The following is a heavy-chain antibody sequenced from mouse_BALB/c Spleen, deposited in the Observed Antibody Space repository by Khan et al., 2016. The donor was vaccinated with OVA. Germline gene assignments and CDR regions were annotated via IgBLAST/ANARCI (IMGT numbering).Heavy chain of an antibody. Sequence: QVQLQQSGAELAKPGASVKMSCKASDYTFTNYWMHWVKQRPGQGLEWIGYINPSTDYTEYNQKFKDKATLTADKSSSTAYMQLSSLTTEDAADYYCVIHGSSSAWFTYWGQGTLVTVSA. CDR2: INPSTDYT. CDR3: VIHGSSSAWFTY. CDR1: DYTFTNYW. J-gene: IGHJ3*01. V-gene: IGHV1-7*01. D-gene: IGHD1-1*01.